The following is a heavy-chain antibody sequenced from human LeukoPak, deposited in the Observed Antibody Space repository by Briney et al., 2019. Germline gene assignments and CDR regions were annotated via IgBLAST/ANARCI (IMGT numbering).Heavy chain of an antibody. J-gene: IGHJ3*02. Sequence: SVKVSCKASGGTFSSYAVSWVRQAPGQGLEWMGRIIPILGIANYAQKFQGRVTITADKSTSTAYMELSSLRSEDTAVYYCARGTYYYDSSGYYGLDAFDIWGQGTMVTVSS. D-gene: IGHD3-22*01. V-gene: IGHV1-69*04. CDR1: GGTFSSYA. CDR2: IIPILGIA. CDR3: ARGTYYYDSSGYYGLDAFDI.